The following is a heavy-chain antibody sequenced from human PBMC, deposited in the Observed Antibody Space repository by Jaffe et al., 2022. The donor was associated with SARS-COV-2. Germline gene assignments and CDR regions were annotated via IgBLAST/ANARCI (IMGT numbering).Heavy chain of an antibody. CDR1: GFTFSSYA. D-gene: IGHD3-10*01. Sequence: QVQLVESGGGVVQPGRSLRLSCAASGFTFSSYAMHWVRQAPGKGLEWVAVISYDGSNKYYADSVKGRFTISRDNSKNTLYLQMNSLRAEDTAVYYCARDPTDFGSGSYRSVYMDVWGKGTTVTVSS. CDR2: ISYDGSNK. V-gene: IGHV3-30*04. J-gene: IGHJ6*03. CDR3: ARDPTDFGSGSYRSVYMDV.